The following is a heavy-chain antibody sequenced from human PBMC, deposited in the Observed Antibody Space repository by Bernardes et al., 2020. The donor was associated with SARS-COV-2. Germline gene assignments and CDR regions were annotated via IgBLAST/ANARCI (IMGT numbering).Heavy chain of an antibody. CDR1: GFTFSSYW. CDR2: VYNDA. V-gene: IGHV3-74*01. J-gene: IGHJ4*02. Sequence: GGSLRLSCVVSGFTFSSYWMHWVRQTPGKGLVWVSRVYNDAYYADSVKGRFTISRYNAKNTLYLDMNSLRAEDTAVDYCARGKTGYGHFDYWGQGVLVTVSS. D-gene: IGHD5-12*01. CDR3: ARGKTGYGHFDY.